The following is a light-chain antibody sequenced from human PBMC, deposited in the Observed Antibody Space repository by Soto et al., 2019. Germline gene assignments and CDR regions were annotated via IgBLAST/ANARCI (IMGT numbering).Light chain of an antibody. Sequence: DIQMTQSPSSLSASVGDRVTITCQASQDISNYLNWYQQKPGKAPKLLIYDASNLETGVPSRFSGSGSGTDFTFNISSLQPEDIATYYCQQYDNLPSFGRGTKVDIK. CDR2: DAS. CDR1: QDISNY. J-gene: IGKJ3*01. CDR3: QQYDNLPS. V-gene: IGKV1-33*01.